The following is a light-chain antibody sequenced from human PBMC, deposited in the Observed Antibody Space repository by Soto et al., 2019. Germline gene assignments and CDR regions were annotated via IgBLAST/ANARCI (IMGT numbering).Light chain of an antibody. J-gene: IGKJ5*01. CDR2: DAS. CDR3: QLRRNLIT. CDR1: QSVSSF. V-gene: IGKV3-11*01. Sequence: EVVLTQSPATLSLSTGERVTLSCRASQSVSSFLSWYQHKPGQAPRLLIYDASNRATGIPARFSGSGSGTDFSLTISSLEPEDFAIYYCQLRRNLITFGQGTRLEIK.